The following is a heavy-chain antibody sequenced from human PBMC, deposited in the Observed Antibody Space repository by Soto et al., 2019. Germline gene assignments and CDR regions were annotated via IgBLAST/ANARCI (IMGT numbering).Heavy chain of an antibody. Sequence: QVQLVQSGAEVKKPESSVRVSCKASGGTFNNYAITWVRQAPGQGLEWMGGTIPIFGTTNYAENFQCRVTIPANESTNKAYMELSSLRYEDTAVYYCTRCGIRYHSIGFYLGIDGMDVWGQGTTVIVYS. D-gene: IGHD3-22*01. CDR2: TIPIFGTT. CDR3: TRCGIRYHSIGFYLGIDGMDV. CDR1: GGTFNNYA. V-gene: IGHV1-69*12. J-gene: IGHJ6*02.